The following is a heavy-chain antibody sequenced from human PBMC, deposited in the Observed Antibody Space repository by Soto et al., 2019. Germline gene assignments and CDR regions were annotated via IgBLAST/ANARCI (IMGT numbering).Heavy chain of an antibody. J-gene: IGHJ5*02. V-gene: IGHV3-13*01. Sequence: EVQLVESGGGLVQPGGSLRLSCAASGFTFSSYDMHWVRQATGKGLEWISAIGTAGDTYYPGSVKGRFIISRENAKNSLYLQMNSLRAGDTAVYYCARQVSRTIFGVVRYSGFDPWGQGTLVTVSS. CDR2: IGTAGDT. D-gene: IGHD3-3*01. CDR3: ARQVSRTIFGVVRYSGFDP. CDR1: GFTFSSYD.